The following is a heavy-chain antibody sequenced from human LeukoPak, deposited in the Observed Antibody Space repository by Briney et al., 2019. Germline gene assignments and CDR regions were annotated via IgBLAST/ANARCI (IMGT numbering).Heavy chain of an antibody. CDR1: GFTVSSNY. Sequence: GGSLRLSCAASGFTVSSNYMSWVRQAPGKGLEWVSVIYSGGSTYYADSVKGRFTISRDNSKNTLYLQMNSLRAEDTAVYYCAKDSRNYDILTGYYHANAEYFQHWGQGTLVTVSS. D-gene: IGHD3-9*01. CDR3: AKDSRNYDILTGYYHANAEYFQH. J-gene: IGHJ1*01. V-gene: IGHV3-53*01. CDR2: IYSGGST.